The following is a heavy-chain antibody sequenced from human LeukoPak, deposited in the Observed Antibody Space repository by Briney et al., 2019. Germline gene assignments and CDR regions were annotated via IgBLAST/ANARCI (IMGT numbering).Heavy chain of an antibody. CDR3: ARVYLHMVRGVRNYYFDY. CDR1: GFTFSDYY. Sequence: PGGSLRLSCAASGFTFSDYYMSWIRQAPGKGLEWVSYISSSGSTIYYADSVKGRFTISRDNAKNSLYLQMNSLRAEDTAVYYCARVYLHMVRGVRNYYFDYWGQGTLVTVSS. J-gene: IGHJ4*02. V-gene: IGHV3-11*01. CDR2: ISSSGSTI. D-gene: IGHD3-10*01.